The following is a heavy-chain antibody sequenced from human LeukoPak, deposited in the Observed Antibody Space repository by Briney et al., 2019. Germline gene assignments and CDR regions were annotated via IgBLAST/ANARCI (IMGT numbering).Heavy chain of an antibody. Sequence: SDTLSLACLASGGSISSRSYYWGWIRQPPGKGLEWIASIYYSGITYYNPSLKSRLTISLDTSKNQFSLKLRSVTAADTAVYYCARSTAGSNWGKTTFDPWGQGTLVTVSS. CDR1: GGSISSRSYY. D-gene: IGHD7-27*01. V-gene: IGHV4-39*07. CDR2: IYYSGIT. CDR3: ARSTAGSNWGKTTFDP. J-gene: IGHJ5*02.